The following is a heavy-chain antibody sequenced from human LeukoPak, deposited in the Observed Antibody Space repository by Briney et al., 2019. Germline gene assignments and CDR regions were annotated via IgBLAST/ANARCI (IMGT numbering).Heavy chain of an antibody. CDR3: AKGVGTKLKYYFDY. J-gene: IGHJ4*02. Sequence: PGGSLRLSCAASGFTFSTYAMSWVRQAPGKGLEWVSAISGSGGSTYYADSVKGRFTISRDSSKNTLYLQMSTLRAEDTAVYYCAKGVGTKLKYYFDYWGQGSLVTVSS. V-gene: IGHV3-23*01. D-gene: IGHD1-26*01. CDR2: ISGSGGST. CDR1: GFTFSTYA.